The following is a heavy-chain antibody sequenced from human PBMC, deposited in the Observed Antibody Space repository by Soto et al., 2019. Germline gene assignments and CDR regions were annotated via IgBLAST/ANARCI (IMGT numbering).Heavy chain of an antibody. D-gene: IGHD1-26*01. J-gene: IGHJ6*02. CDR2: ISSSSSYI. V-gene: IGHV3-21*01. Sequence: EVQLLESGGGLVQPGGSLRLSCAAAGFTFRIHAMSWVRQAPGKGLEWVSSISSSSSYIYYADSVKGRFTISRDNAKNSLYLQMNSLRAEDTAVYYCARSKGELLWDYYYYYGMDVWGQGTTVTVSS. CDR3: ARSKGELLWDYYYYYGMDV. CDR1: GFTFRIHA.